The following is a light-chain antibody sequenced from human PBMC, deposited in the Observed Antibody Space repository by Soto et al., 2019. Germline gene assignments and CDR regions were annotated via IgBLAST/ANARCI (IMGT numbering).Light chain of an antibody. V-gene: IGKV2-28*01. CDR1: QSLLHSNGYNY. CDR3: MQGTHWPPYS. CDR2: LGS. J-gene: IGKJ2*01. Sequence: DIVMTQSPLSLPVTPGEPASISCRSSQSLLHSNGYNYLDWYLQKPGQSPQLLIYLGSNRASGVPDRFSGSGSGTDFTLKITRVEAEDVGIYYCMQGTHWPPYSFGQGTKLDIK.